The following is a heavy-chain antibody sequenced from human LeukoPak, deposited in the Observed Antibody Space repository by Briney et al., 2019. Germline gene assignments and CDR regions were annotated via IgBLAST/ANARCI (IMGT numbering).Heavy chain of an antibody. CDR2: IYYSGST. V-gene: IGHV4-59*01. Sequence: SETLSLTCTVSGGSISSYYWSWIRQPPGKGLEWIGYIYYSGSTNYNPSLKSRVTISVDTSKNQFSLKLSSVTAADTAVYYCAKDYEPLVGVHRWGDWSDPWGQGTLVTVSS. D-gene: IGHD1-26*01. J-gene: IGHJ5*02. CDR1: GGSISSYY. CDR3: AKDYEPLVGVHRWGDWSDP.